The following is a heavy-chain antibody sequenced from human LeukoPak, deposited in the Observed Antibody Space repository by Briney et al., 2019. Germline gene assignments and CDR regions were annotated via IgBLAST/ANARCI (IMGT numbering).Heavy chain of an antibody. V-gene: IGHV4-59*01. D-gene: IGHD3-22*01. Sequence: PSETLSLTCTVSGGSISSYYWSWIRQPPGKGLEWIGYISYSGSTNYNPSLKSRVTISVDTSKNQFSLKLSSVTAADTAVYYCARAYYYDNSGYPYYFDYWGQGTLVTVSS. CDR1: GGSISSYY. J-gene: IGHJ4*02. CDR3: ARAYYYDNSGYPYYFDY. CDR2: ISYSGST.